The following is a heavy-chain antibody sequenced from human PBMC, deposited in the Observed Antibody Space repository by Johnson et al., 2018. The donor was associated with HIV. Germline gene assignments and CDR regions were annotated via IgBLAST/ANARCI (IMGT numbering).Heavy chain of an antibody. CDR1: GFTFDDYA. D-gene: IGHD3-10*01. V-gene: IGHV3-9*01. CDR3: AREGQEFNDAFDI. CDR2: ISWNSGSI. Sequence: VQLVESGGGLVKPGGSLRLSCAASGFTFDDYAMHWVRQAPGKGLEWVSGISWNSGSIGYADSLKGRFTISRDNAKNSLYLQMNSLRAEDTAVYYCAREGQEFNDAFDIWGQGTMVTVSS. J-gene: IGHJ3*02.